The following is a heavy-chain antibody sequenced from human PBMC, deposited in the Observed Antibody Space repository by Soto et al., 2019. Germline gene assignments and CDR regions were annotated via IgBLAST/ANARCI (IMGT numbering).Heavy chain of an antibody. CDR2: MNPNSGNT. CDR1: GYTFTSYD. CDR3: ARGIKYGAYSRWFDP. J-gene: IGHJ5*02. D-gene: IGHD4-17*01. V-gene: IGHV1-8*01. Sequence: QVQLVQSGAEVKKPGASVKVSCKASGYTFTSYDINWVRLATGQGLEYLGWMNPNSGNTGYVQKFQGRVTMTRDTSISTAYMELSSLRSEDSAVHYCARGIKYGAYSRWFDPWGQGTLVTVSS.